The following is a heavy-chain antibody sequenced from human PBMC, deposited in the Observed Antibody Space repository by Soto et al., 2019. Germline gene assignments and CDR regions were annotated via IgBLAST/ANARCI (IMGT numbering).Heavy chain of an antibody. V-gene: IGHV6-1*01. J-gene: IGHJ4*02. CDR3: ANMDDV. CDR2: TYYRSKWHN. Sequence: SQTLSLTCAIPGDSVSSKSATWNWIRQFPSRGLEWLGRTYYRSKWHNEYAVSVKSRITINPDTSKNQFSLQLNSVTPEDTAVYYCANMDDVWGQGTLVTVSS. CDR1: GDSVSSKSAT. D-gene: IGHD3-10*02.